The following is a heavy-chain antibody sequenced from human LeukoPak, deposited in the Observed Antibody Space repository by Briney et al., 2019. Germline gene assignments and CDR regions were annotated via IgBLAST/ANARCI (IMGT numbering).Heavy chain of an antibody. CDR2: ISSSSSYI. CDR3: ARDIPLVQWLDPRLYYYYCYGMDV. Sequence: PGGSLRLSCAASGFTFSSYSMNWVRQAPGKGLEWVSSISSSSSYIYYADSVKGRFTISRDNAKNSLYLQMDSLRAEDTAVYYCARDIPLVQWLDPRLYYYYCYGMDVWGKGTTVTVSS. D-gene: IGHD6-19*01. CDR1: GFTFSSYS. J-gene: IGHJ6*04. V-gene: IGHV3-21*01.